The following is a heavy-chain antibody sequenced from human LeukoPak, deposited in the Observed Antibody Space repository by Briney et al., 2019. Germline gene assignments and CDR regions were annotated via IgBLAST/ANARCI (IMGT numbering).Heavy chain of an antibody. CDR2: IRFDGSSK. D-gene: IGHD6-13*01. CDR1: GFTFSSYG. CDR3: AKDRGYSTTWNLFDY. V-gene: IGHV3-30*02. J-gene: IGHJ4*02. Sequence: GGSLRLSCAASGFTFSSYGMHWVRQAPGKGLEWVAFIRFDGSSKYYADSVKGRFTISRDNSKNTLYLQMNSLRAEDTAMYYCAKDRGYSTTWNLFDYWGQGTLVTVSS.